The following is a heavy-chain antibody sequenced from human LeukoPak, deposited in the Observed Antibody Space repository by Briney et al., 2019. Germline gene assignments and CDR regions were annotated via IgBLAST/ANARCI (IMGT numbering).Heavy chain of an antibody. CDR3: ARGEQLVGGDYYYYYMDV. CDR1: GYTFTSYA. CDR2: INAGNGNT. J-gene: IGHJ6*03. Sequence: ASVKVSCKASGYTFTSYAMHWVRQAPGQRLEWMGWINAGNGNTKYSQEFQGRVTITRDTSASTAYMELSSLRSEDMAVYYCARGEQLVGGDYYYYYMDVWGKGTTVTVSS. D-gene: IGHD6-6*01. V-gene: IGHV1-3*03.